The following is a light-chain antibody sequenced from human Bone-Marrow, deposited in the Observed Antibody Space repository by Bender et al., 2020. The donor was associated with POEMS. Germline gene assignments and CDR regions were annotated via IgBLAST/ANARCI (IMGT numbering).Light chain of an antibody. CDR3: SSYTTSAILV. CDR2: DVT. V-gene: IGLV2-14*03. J-gene: IGLJ2*01. CDR1: SSDIGTYNH. Sequence: QSALTQPASVSGSPGQSITISCTGTSSDIGTYNHVSWYQQHPGKAPKLMIFDVTNRPSGVSSRFSGSKSGNTASLTISGLRAEDEADYYCSSYTTSAILVFGGGTELTVL.